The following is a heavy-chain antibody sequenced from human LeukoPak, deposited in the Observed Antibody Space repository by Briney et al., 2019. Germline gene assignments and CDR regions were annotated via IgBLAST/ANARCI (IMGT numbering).Heavy chain of an antibody. J-gene: IGHJ6*03. CDR2: MNPNSGNT. CDR1: GYAFTGYY. D-gene: IGHD2-2*01. V-gene: IGHV1-8*03. Sequence: ASVKVSCKASGYAFTGYYMHWVRQATGQGLEWMGWMNPNSGNTGYAQKFQGRVTITRNTSISTAYMELSSLRSEDTAVYYCARGWDPYCSSTSCYPYYYYMDVWGKGTTVTVSS. CDR3: ARGWDPYCSSTSCYPYYYYMDV.